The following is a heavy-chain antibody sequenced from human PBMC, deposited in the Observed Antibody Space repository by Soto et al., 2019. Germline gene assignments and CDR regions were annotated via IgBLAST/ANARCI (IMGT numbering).Heavy chain of an antibody. J-gene: IGHJ4*02. CDR1: GFTLSSYS. V-gene: IGHV3-21*01. CDR2: ISSSSSYI. D-gene: IGHD2-2*01. CDR3: ARETPEYQLLVFDY. Sequence: SLRLSCAASGFTLSSYSMNWVRQAPGKGLEWVSSISSSSSYIYYADSVKGRFTISRDNAKNSLYLQMNSLRAEDTAVYYCARETPEYQLLVFDYWGQGTLVTVSS.